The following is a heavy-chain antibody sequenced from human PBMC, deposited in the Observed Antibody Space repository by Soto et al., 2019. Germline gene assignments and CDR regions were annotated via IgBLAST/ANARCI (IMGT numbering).Heavy chain of an antibody. CDR2: ISGSGGST. J-gene: IGHJ3*02. CDR3: AKAARVTDAFDI. V-gene: IGHV3-23*01. D-gene: IGHD2-21*02. CDR1: GFTFSSYA. Sequence: EVQLLESGGGLVQPGGSLRLSCAASGFTFSSYAMSWVRQAPGKGLEWVSAISGSGGSTYYADSVKGRFTISRDNSKNTLYMKRNRVRAEDVAVYACAKAARVTDAFDIWGQGTMVTVSS.